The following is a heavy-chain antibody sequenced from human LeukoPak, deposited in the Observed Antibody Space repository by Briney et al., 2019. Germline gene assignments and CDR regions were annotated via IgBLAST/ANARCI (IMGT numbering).Heavy chain of an antibody. CDR1: GFTSRNYW. CDR3: AKDMTTVTTCADY. Sequence: PGDSLRLSCAASGFTSRNYWMTWVRQAPGKGLEWVAVISYDGSNKYYADSVKGRFTISRDNSKNTLYLQMNSLRAEDTAVYYCAKDMTTVTTCADYWGQGTLVTVSS. CDR2: ISYDGSNK. V-gene: IGHV3-30*18. J-gene: IGHJ4*02. D-gene: IGHD4-17*01.